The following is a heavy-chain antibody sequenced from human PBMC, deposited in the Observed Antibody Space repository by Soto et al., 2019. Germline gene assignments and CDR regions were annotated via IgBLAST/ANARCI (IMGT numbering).Heavy chain of an antibody. V-gene: IGHV4-34*01. J-gene: IGHJ5*02. Sequence: QVQLQQWGAGLLKPSETLSLTCAVYGGSFSGYYWSWIRQPPGKGLEWIGEINHSGSTNYNPSLKSRVTISVDTSKNQFSLKLSSVTAGDTAVYYCARGPYSSSWYGGPRTPHWFDPWGQGTLVTVSS. CDR1: GGSFSGYY. D-gene: IGHD6-13*01. CDR3: ARGPYSSSWYGGPRTPHWFDP. CDR2: INHSGST.